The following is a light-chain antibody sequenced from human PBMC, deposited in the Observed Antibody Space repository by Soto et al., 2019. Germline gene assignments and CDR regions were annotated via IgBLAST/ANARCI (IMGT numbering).Light chain of an antibody. CDR2: GAS. CDR1: QSVSSSY. J-gene: IGKJ1*01. CDR3: QQYGSS. V-gene: IGKV3-20*01. Sequence: EIVLTQSPGTLSLSPGERATLSCRASQSVSSSYLAWYQQKPGQAPRPLIYGASSRATGIPDRFSGSGSGTDFTITISRLEPEDFAVYYCQQYGSSFGQGTKVEIK.